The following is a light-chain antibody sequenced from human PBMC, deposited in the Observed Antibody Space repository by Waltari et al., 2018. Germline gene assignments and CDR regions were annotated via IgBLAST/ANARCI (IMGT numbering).Light chain of an antibody. J-gene: IGLJ3*02. CDR3: CSYAGSYSWV. V-gene: IGLV2-11*01. Sequence: QSALTQPRSVSGSPGQSVTISCTGTNSDVGGYNYVSWYQQQPGKAPKLMIYDVIRRPSGVPDRFSGSKSGNTASLTISGLQAEDESYYYCCSYAGSYSWVFGGGIMLTVL. CDR2: DVI. CDR1: NSDVGGYNY.